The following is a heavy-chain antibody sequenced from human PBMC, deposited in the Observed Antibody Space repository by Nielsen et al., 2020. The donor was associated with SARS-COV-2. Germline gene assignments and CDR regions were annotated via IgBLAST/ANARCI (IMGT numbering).Heavy chain of an antibody. V-gene: IGHV1-18*01. CDR3: ARDPGLLQLWLLIFDY. CDR1: GYTFTSYG. D-gene: IGHD5-18*01. J-gene: IGHJ4*02. Sequence: ASVKVSCKASGYTFTSYGISWVRQAPGQGLEWMGWISAYNGNTNYAQKLQGRVTMTTDTSTSTAYMELRSLRSDDTAVYYCARDPGLLQLWLLIFDYWGQGTLVTVS. CDR2: ISAYNGNT.